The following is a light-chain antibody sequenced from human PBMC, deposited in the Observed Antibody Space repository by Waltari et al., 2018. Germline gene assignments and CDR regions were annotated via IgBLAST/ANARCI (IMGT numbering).Light chain of an antibody. CDR1: SGSLSTTSY. Sequence: QTVVTQEPSLSVSPGGTVTLTCALSSGSLSTTSYATWYQPTPGQAPRTLVYKAHSRSSGVPDRFSGSILGNTAALTITVAQADDESDYYCALYMGSGIWVFGGGTRLTVL. CDR3: ALYMGSGIWV. J-gene: IGLJ3*02. CDR2: KAH. V-gene: IGLV8-61*01.